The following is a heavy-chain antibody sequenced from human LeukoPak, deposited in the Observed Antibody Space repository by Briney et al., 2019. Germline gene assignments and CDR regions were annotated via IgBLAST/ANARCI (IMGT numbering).Heavy chain of an antibody. Sequence: GGSLRLSCAASGFTFSSYAMHWVRQATGRGLEGVAVISYDGSNKYYADSVKSRFTISRDNSKNTLYLQMNSLRAEDTAVYYCAKDNRLVATTIDYWGQGTLATVSS. CDR3: AKDNRLVATTIDY. J-gene: IGHJ4*02. CDR2: ISYDGSNK. D-gene: IGHD5-12*01. CDR1: GFTFSSYA. V-gene: IGHV3-30*04.